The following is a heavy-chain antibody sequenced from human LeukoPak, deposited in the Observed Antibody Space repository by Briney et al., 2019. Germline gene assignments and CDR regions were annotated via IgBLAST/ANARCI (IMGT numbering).Heavy chain of an antibody. CDR1: GFTFSSYS. CDR2: ISSSSSYI. D-gene: IGHD3-22*01. CDR3: ATLRYSDSSGYPVDY. Sequence: GGSLRLSCAASGFTFSSYSMNWVRQAPGKGLEWVSSISSSSSYIYYADSVKGRFTISRDNAKNSLYLQMNSLRAEDTAVYYGATLRYSDSSGYPVDYWGQGTLVTVSS. J-gene: IGHJ4*02. V-gene: IGHV3-21*01.